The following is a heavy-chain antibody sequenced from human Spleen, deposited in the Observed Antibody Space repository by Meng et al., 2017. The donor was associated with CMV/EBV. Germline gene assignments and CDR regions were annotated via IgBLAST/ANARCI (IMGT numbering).Heavy chain of an antibody. D-gene: IGHD6-13*01. Sequence: GGSLRLSCAASGFTFDDYAMHWVRQAPGKGLEWVSGISWNSGSIGYADSVKGRFTISRDNAKNSLYLQMNSLRAEDTALYYCAKGIAADFAPDYWGQGTLVTVSS. CDR2: ISWNSGSI. CDR3: AKGIAADFAPDY. J-gene: IGHJ4*02. CDR1: GFTFDDYA. V-gene: IGHV3-9*01.